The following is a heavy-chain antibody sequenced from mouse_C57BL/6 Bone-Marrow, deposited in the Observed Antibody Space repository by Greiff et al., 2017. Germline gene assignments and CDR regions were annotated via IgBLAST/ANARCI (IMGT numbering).Heavy chain of an antibody. D-gene: IGHD1-1*01. CDR1: GFNIKNTY. CDR3: ARSSYGSSYDYFDY. Sequence: VQLQQPGAELVKPGASVKLSCTASGFNIKNTYMHWVKQRPEKGLEWIGRIDPANGNTKYAPKFQGKATITADTSSNTAYLQLSSLTSEDTAIYYCARSSYGSSYDYFDYWGQGTTLTVSS. V-gene: IGHV14-3*01. J-gene: IGHJ2*01. CDR2: IDPANGNT.